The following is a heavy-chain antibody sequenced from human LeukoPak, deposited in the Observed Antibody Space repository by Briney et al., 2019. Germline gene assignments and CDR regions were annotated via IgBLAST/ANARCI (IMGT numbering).Heavy chain of an antibody. D-gene: IGHD3-16*01. V-gene: IGHV3-74*01. CDR3: ARASKAYGVALA. CDR2: INSDGSST. J-gene: IGHJ4*02. CDR1: GFTFDDYA. Sequence: GGSLRLSCAASGFTFDDYAMHWVRQAPGKGLEWVSRINSDGSSTSYADSVKGRFTISRDNAKNTLYLQMNSLRAEDTAVYYCARASKAYGVALAWGQGTLVTVSS.